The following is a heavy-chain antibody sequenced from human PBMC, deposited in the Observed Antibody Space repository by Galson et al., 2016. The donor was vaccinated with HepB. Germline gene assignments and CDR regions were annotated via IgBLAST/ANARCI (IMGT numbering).Heavy chain of an antibody. J-gene: IGHJ5*02. Sequence: SLRLSCAASGFTVSSSAMSWVRQAPGKGLEWVSSIRVSGGSTFYADSVKGRFTISTDTSKSTLYLQMSSLKAEDTAVYYCAKGSVYNTGWCNSFDPWGQGTPVIVSS. CDR1: GFTVSSSA. D-gene: IGHD6-19*01. V-gene: IGHV3-23*01. CDR2: IRVSGGST. CDR3: AKGSVYNTGWCNSFDP.